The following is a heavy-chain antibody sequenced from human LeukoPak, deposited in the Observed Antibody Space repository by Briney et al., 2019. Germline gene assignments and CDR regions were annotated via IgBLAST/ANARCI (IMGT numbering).Heavy chain of an antibody. CDR3: ARAYYGSGSYHFDY. D-gene: IGHD3-10*01. V-gene: IGHV3-7*01. CDR1: GFTFSSYW. CDR2: IKQDGSEK. J-gene: IGHJ4*02. Sequence: GGSLRLSCAASGFTFSSYWMSWVRQAPGKGLEWVANIKQDGSEKYYVDSVKGRFTISRDNAKNSLYLQINSLRAEDTAVYYCARAYYGSGSYHFDYWGQGTLVTVSS.